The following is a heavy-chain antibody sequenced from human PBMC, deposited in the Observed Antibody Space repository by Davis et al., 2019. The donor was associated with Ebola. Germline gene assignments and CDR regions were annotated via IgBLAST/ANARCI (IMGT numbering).Heavy chain of an antibody. V-gene: IGHV1-69*13. CDR3: AREGFDEGVPIA. Sequence: AASVKVSCKASGDSINNCVIPWVRQAPGQRLEWFGWIIPMFGMVKYAQKFQGRVTIIADGSTNTAYMELNTLTSEDPAMYYCAREGFDEGVPIAWGQGTISTVSS. J-gene: IGHJ4*02. CDR2: IIPMFGMV. CDR1: GDSINNCV. D-gene: IGHD2-15*01.